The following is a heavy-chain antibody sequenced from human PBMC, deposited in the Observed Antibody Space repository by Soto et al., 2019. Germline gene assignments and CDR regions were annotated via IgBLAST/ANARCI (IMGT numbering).Heavy chain of an antibody. CDR2: IYHSGST. CDR1: GGSISSSNW. CDR3: AREGDTSRFFDY. D-gene: IGHD3-16*01. V-gene: IGHV4-4*02. J-gene: IGHJ4*02. Sequence: QVQLQESGPGLVKPSGTLSLTCAVSGGSISSSNWWSWVRQPPGKGLEWIGEIYHSGSTNYNPSLKSRVTISVDRSTNQFSLQVSSVTAADTAVYYCAREGDTSRFFDYWGQGSLVTVSS.